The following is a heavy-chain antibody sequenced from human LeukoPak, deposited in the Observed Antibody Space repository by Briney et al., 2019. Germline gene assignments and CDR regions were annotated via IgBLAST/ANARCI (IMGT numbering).Heavy chain of an antibody. V-gene: IGHV3-30*02. D-gene: IGHD6-6*01. J-gene: IGHJ6*03. CDR1: GFTFSSYG. CDR3: AKVYSSSSSFYYYYYMDV. Sequence: GGSLRLSCAASGFTFSSYGMHWVRQAPGKGLEWVAFIRYDGSNKYYADSVKGRFTISRDNSKNTLYLQMNSLRAEDTAVYYCAKVYSSSSSFYYYYYMDVWGKGTTVTVSS. CDR2: IRYDGSNK.